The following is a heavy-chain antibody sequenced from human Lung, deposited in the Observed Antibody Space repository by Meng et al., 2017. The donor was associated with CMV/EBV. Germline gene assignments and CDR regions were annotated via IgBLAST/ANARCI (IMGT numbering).Heavy chain of an antibody. Sequence: EVQLVESGGGLVQPGGSLRLSCATSGFCVNDKYMSWVRQPPGKGLEWVSIIYRGDNTYYADSVKGRFTVSRDNSKNTMYLQMNSLRVEDTAVYYCTGDSQLHPNLDYWGQGTLVTVSS. CDR2: IYRGDNT. V-gene: IGHV3-66*01. J-gene: IGHJ4*02. D-gene: IGHD3-10*01. CDR3: TGDSQLHPNLDY. CDR1: GFCVNDKY.